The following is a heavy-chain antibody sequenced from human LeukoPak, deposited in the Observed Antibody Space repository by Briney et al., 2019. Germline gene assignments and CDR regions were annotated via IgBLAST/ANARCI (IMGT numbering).Heavy chain of an antibody. J-gene: IGHJ3*02. CDR3: ARVGCSSTSCYIRAFDI. Sequence: ASVKVSCKVSGYTLTELSMHWVRQAPGKGLEWMGGFDPEDGETIYAQKFQGRVTMTEDTSTDTAYMELSSLRSEDTAVYYCARVGCSSTSCYIRAFDIWGQGTMVTVSS. D-gene: IGHD2-2*02. CDR2: FDPEDGET. CDR1: GYTLTELS. V-gene: IGHV1-24*01.